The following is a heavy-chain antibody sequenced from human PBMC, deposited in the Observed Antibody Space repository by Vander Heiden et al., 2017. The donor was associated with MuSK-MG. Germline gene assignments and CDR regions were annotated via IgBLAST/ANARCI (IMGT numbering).Heavy chain of an antibody. CDR1: GGSISSSSYY. CDR3: ARHGQWLNYYFDY. CDR2: IYYSGST. D-gene: IGHD5-12*01. J-gene: IGHJ4*02. V-gene: IGHV4-39*01. Sequence: QLQLQESGPGLVKPSETLSLTCTVPGGSISSSSYYWGWIRQPPGKGLEWIGSIYYSGSTYYNPSLKSRVTISVDTSKNQFSLKLSSVTAADTAVYYCARHGQWLNYYFDYWGQGTLVTVSS.